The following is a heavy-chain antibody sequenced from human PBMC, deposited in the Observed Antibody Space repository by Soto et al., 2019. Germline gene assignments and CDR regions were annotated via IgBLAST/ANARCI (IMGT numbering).Heavy chain of an antibody. V-gene: IGHV3-33*01. D-gene: IGHD6-19*01. CDR1: GFTFSSYG. Sequence: GGPLRLSCAASGFTFSSYGMHWVRKAPGKGLEWVAVIWYDGSNKYYADSVKGRFTISRDNSKNTLYLQMNSLRAEDTAVYYCARTNSSGFYFDYWGQGTLVTVSS. CDR2: IWYDGSNK. J-gene: IGHJ4*02. CDR3: ARTNSSGFYFDY.